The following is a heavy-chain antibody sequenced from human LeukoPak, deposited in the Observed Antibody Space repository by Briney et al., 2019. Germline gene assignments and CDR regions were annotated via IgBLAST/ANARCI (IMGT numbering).Heavy chain of an antibody. V-gene: IGHV3-7*01. D-gene: IGHD5-18*01. CDR3: ASEDSGYSYGAVSNY. Sequence: GGSLRPSCAASGFTFSSYWMSWVRQAPGKGLEWVAHIKQDGSEKYYVDSVKGRFTISRDNAKNSLYLQMNSLRAEDTAVYYCASEDSGYSYGAVSNYWGQGTLVTVSS. CDR1: GFTFSSYW. J-gene: IGHJ4*02. CDR2: IKQDGSEK.